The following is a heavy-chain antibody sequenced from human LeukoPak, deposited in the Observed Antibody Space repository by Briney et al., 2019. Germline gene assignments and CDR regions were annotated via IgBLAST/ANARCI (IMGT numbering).Heavy chain of an antibody. J-gene: IGHJ4*02. D-gene: IGHD3-22*01. CDR3: ARYDSSGYYYEY. CDR2: IYTSGCT. V-gene: IGHV4-4*07. CDR1: GGSISSYY. Sequence: SETLSLTCTISGGSISSYYWSWIRQPAGKGLEWIGRIYTSGCTNDNPSLKRRVTMSVDTSKNQFSLKLSSVTAADTAVYYCARYDSSGYYYEYWGQGTLVTVSS.